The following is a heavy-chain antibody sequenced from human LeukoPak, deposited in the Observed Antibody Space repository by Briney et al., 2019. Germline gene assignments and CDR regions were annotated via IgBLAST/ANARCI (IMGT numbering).Heavy chain of an antibody. CDR3: AKKVVVAAKILVLRYFDY. CDR2: ISGSGGST. D-gene: IGHD2-15*01. V-gene: IGHV3-23*01. CDR1: GYTFSSYA. J-gene: IGHJ4*02. Sequence: GGSLRLSCAASGYTFSSYAMSWVRQAPGKGLEWVSAISGSGGSTYYADSVKGRFTISRDNSKNTLYLQMNSLRAEDTAVYYCAKKVVVAAKILVLRYFDYWGQGTLVTVSS.